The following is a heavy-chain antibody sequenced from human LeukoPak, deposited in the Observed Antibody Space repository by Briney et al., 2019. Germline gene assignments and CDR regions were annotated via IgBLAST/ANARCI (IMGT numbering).Heavy chain of an antibody. D-gene: IGHD1-26*01. V-gene: IGHV4-59*01. CDR3: AGRSARYFDS. CDR1: GASIDSYY. CDR2: VFYGGPT. J-gene: IGHJ4*02. Sequence: LATLSLTCTVSGASIDSYYWSWIRQPPGEGLQWIGYVFYGGPTNYDASLRSRIAISVDRSKNQFSLKLTSVSAADTAVYYYAGRSARYFDSWGQGTLVTVSS.